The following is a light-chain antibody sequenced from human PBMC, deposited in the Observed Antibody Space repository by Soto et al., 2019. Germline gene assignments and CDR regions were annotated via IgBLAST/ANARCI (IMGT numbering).Light chain of an antibody. Sequence: EIVLTQSPGTLSLSPGERAPPSCRASQSVSSTYLAWYRHKPGQAPRLLIYGASSRAAGIPDRFSGSGSGTDFTLTISRLEPEDYAVYYCQQYGRSPPFGFGPGTKLEIK. CDR3: QQYGRSPPFG. J-gene: IGKJ3*01. CDR1: QSVSSTY. CDR2: GAS. V-gene: IGKV3-20*01.